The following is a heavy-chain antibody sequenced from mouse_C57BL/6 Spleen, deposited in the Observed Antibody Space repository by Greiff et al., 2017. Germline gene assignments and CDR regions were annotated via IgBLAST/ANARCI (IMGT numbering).Heavy chain of an antibody. CDR2: IYPGSGST. V-gene: IGHV1-55*01. CDR1: GYTFTSYW. Sequence: QVQLQQPGAELVKPGASVKMSCKASGYTFTSYWITWVKQRPGQGLEWIGDIYPGSGSTNYNEKFTSKDTLTVDTSSSTAYMQISSLTSEDSAVYYCARSHYYGSSSFDYWGQGTTLTVSS. J-gene: IGHJ2*01. CDR3: ARSHYYGSSSFDY. D-gene: IGHD1-1*01.